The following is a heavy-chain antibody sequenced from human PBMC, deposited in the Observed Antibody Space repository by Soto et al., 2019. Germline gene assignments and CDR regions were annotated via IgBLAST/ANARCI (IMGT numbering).Heavy chain of an antibody. CDR2: IRSKANSYAT. D-gene: IGHD2-21*02. V-gene: IGHV3-73*02. CDR1: GFTFSGSA. J-gene: IGHJ4*02. Sequence: EVQLVESGGGLVQPGGSLKLSCAASGFTFSGSAMHWVRQASGKGLEWVGRIRSKANSYATAYAASVKGRFTISRDDSKNTAYLQMNSLKTEDTAVYYCTSLMAYCGGDCLNYFDYWGQGTLVTVSS. CDR3: TSLMAYCGGDCLNYFDY.